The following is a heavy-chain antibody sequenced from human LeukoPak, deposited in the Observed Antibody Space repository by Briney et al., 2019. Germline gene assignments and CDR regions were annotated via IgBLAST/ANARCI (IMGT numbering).Heavy chain of an antibody. J-gene: IGHJ6*02. CDR1: GGSISSYY. V-gene: IGHV4-59*01. D-gene: IGHD6-19*01. CDR3: ARAGRDSSGWYYYYHGMDV. Sequence: SETLSLTCTVSGGSISSYYWSWIRQPPGKGLEWIGYIYYSGSTNYNPSLKSRVTISVDTSKNQFSLKLSSVTAADTVVYYCARAGRDSSGWYYYYHGMDVWGQGTTVTVSS. CDR2: IYYSGST.